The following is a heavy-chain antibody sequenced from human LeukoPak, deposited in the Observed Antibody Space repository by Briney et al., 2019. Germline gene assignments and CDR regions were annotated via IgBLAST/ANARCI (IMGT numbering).Heavy chain of an antibody. V-gene: IGHV4-39*07. CDR3: ARYKDGYNYYFDP. J-gene: IGHJ4*02. CDR1: GGSISSSSYY. Sequence: SETLSLTCTVSGGSISSSSYYWGWIRQPPGKGLEWIGSIYYSGSTYYNPSLKSRVTISVDTSNNQFSMKVTSVTAADTAVYYCARYKDGYNYYFDPWGQGTLVTVSS. CDR2: IYYSGST. D-gene: IGHD5-24*01.